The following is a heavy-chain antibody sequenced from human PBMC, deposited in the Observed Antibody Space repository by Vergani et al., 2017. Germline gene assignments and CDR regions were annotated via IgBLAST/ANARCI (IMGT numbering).Heavy chain of an antibody. CDR2: IYYSGST. D-gene: IGHD3-10*01. CDR1: GGSISSGGYY. V-gene: IGHV4-31*03. J-gene: IGHJ5*02. CDR3: ARVQGPWAITMVRGVTNWFDP. Sequence: QLQLQESGPGLVKPSQTLSLTCTVSGGSISSGGYYWSWIRQHPGKGLEWIGYIYYSGSTYYNPSLKSRVTISVDTSKNQFSLKLSSVTAADTAVYYWARVQGPWAITMVRGVTNWFDPWGQGTLVTVPS.